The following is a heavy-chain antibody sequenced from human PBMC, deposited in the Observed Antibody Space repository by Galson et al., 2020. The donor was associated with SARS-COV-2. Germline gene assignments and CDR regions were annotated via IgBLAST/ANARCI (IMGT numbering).Heavy chain of an antibody. J-gene: IGHJ6*02. Sequence: GGSLRLSCAASGFTFSSYAMHWVRQAPGKGLEWVAVISYDGSNKYYADSVKGRFTISRDNSKNTLYLQMNSLRAEDTAVYYCARDKVVAVAGTDHYYYGMDVWGQGTTVTVSS. V-gene: IGHV3-30-3*01. CDR2: ISYDGSNK. CDR3: ARDKVVAVAGTDHYYYGMDV. CDR1: GFTFSSYA. D-gene: IGHD6-19*01.